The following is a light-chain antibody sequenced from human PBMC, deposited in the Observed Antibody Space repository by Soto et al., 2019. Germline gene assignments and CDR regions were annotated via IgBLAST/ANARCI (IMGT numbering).Light chain of an antibody. CDR2: RNN. CDR3: AAGDDSLSGFFV. CDR1: SSNIGSNY. V-gene: IGLV1-47*01. Sequence: QSVLTQPPSASGTPGQRVTISCSGSSSNIGSNYVYWYQQLPGTAPKLLIYRNNQRPSGVPDRFSGSKSGTSASLAISGLRSEDEADYYCAAGDDSLSGFFVSGTGTKLTVL. J-gene: IGLJ1*01.